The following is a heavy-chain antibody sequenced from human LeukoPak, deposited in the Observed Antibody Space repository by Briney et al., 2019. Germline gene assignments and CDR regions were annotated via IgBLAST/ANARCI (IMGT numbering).Heavy chain of an antibody. J-gene: IGHJ4*02. CDR2: ISGSGGST. V-gene: IGHV3-23*01. CDR3: AKDEWLGEVGYYFDY. CDR1: GFPFSSYA. D-gene: IGHD6-19*01. Sequence: GGSLSLSCAASGFPFSSYAMSWVRQAPGKGLEWVSAISGSGGSTYYADSVKGRFTISRDNSKNTLYLQMNSLRAEDTAVYYCAKDEWLGEVGYYFDYWGQGTLVTVSS.